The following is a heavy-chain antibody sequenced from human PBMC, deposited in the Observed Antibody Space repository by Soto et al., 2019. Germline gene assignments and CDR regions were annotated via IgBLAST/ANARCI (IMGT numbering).Heavy chain of an antibody. Sequence: EVQLVESGGGLVKPGGSLRLSCAASGFTFSSYSMNWVRQAPGKGLEWVSSISSSSSYIYYADSVKGRFTISRDNAKNSLYLQRNSLRAEDTAVYYCASTWFGELSTTDVWGQGTTVTVSS. CDR2: ISSSSSYI. CDR3: ASTWFGELSTTDV. V-gene: IGHV3-21*01. CDR1: GFTFSSYS. D-gene: IGHD3-10*01. J-gene: IGHJ6*02.